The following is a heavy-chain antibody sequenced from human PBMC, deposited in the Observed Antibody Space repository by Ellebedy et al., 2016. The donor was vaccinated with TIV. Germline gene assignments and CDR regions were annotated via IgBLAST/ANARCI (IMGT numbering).Heavy chain of an antibody. D-gene: IGHD2-2*01. CDR1: GFSLSTSGVG. J-gene: IGHJ5*02. CDR3: AHRLCSSTSCLKDNWFDP. V-gene: IGHV2-5*01. CDR2: IYWNDDK. Sequence: SGPTLVXPTQTLTLTCTFSGFSLSTSGVGVGWIRQPPGKALEWLALIYWNDDKRYSPSLKSRLTITKDTSKNQVVLTMTNMDPVDTATYYCAHRLCSSTSCLKDNWFDPWGQGTLVTVSS.